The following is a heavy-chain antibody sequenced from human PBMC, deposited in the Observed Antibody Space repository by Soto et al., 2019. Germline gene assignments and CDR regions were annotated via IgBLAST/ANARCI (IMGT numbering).Heavy chain of an antibody. Sequence: QVQLQESGPGLVKPSQTLSLTCTVSGGSISSGGYYWSWIRQHPGKGLEWIGYIYYSRSTYYNPSLRSRVTISVDTSKNQFSLKLSSVTAADTAVYYCARGPSGSREGVWFDPWGQGTLVTVSS. CDR2: IYYSRST. J-gene: IGHJ5*02. D-gene: IGHD1-26*01. CDR3: ARGPSGSREGVWFDP. CDR1: GGSISSGGYY. V-gene: IGHV4-31*03.